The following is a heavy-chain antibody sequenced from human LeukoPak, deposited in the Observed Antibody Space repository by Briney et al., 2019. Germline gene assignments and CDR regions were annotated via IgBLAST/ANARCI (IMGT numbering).Heavy chain of an antibody. CDR1: GGSISSYY. V-gene: IGHV4-59*01. D-gene: IGHD3-16*01. J-gene: IGHJ5*02. Sequence: PSETLSLTCTVSGGSISSYYWNWIRQPPGKGLEWIGYIYYSGSTNYNPSLKSRVTISVDTSKNQFFLNLTSVTAADTAVYYCARFTPQGYGWGGYNRFDPWGQGTLVTVSS. CDR3: ARFTPQGYGWGGYNRFDP. CDR2: IYYSGST.